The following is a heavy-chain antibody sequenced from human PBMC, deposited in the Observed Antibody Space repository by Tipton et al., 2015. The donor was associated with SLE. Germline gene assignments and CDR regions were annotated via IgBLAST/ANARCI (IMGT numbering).Heavy chain of an antibody. CDR2: IYTSGST. Sequence: TLSLTCTVSGGSISSHYWSWIRQPPGKGLEWIGYIYTSGSTNYNPSLKSRVTISVDTSKNQFSLKLSSVTAADTAVYYCARAVNPYYDFWSGYYTPYFDYWGQGTLVTVSS. D-gene: IGHD3-3*01. CDR1: GGSISSHY. J-gene: IGHJ4*02. V-gene: IGHV4-4*08. CDR3: ARAVNPYYDFWSGYYTPYFDY.